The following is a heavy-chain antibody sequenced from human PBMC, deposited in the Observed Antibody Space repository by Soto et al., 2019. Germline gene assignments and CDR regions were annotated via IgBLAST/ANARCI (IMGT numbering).Heavy chain of an antibody. CDR2: ISSSGSTI. CDR1: GFTFSDYY. CDR3: AKDFYDRSRSILAY. V-gene: IGHV3-11*01. Sequence: GGSLRLSCAASGFTFSDYYMSWIRQAPGKGLERVSYISSSGSTIYYADSVKGRFTISRDNAKNSLYLQMNSLRAEDTAVYYCAKDFYDRSRSILAYWGQGTLVTVSS. D-gene: IGHD3-22*01. J-gene: IGHJ4*02.